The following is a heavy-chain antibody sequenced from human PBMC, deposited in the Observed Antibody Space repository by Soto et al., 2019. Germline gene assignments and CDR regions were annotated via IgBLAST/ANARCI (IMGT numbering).Heavy chain of an antibody. V-gene: IGHV3-33*01. D-gene: IGHD5-12*01. J-gene: IGHJ4*02. CDR1: GFTFSRYG. Sequence: QVQLVESGGGVVQPGRSLRLSCAASGFTFSRYGMNWVRQAPGKGLEWVAVIWSDGSKKYYADSVRGRFTISRDNSKNTLYMQMDSLRAEDTAVYFCVRPYGDYEEGFYWGQGTLVTVSS. CDR3: VRPYGDYEEGFY. CDR2: IWSDGSKK.